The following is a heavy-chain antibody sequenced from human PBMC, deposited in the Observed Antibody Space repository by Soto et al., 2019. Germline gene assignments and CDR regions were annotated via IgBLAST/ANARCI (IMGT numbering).Heavy chain of an antibody. D-gene: IGHD7-27*01. J-gene: IGHJ4*02. Sequence: EVQMLESGGGLVQPGGSLRLSCAASGFTFSSPVMSWVRQAPGKGLEWVSTISASGNITYYTASVKGRFAISRDNSKNTLYLQMNSLLAEDTAIYYCAKEGVTGTIAYCGQGTLVTVT. V-gene: IGHV3-23*01. CDR1: GFTFSSPV. CDR2: ISASGNIT. CDR3: AKEGVTGTIAY.